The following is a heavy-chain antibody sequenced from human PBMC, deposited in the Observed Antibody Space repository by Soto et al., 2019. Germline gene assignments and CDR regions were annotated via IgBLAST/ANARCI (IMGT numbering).Heavy chain of an antibody. CDR3: ARDVSMTAAGTKTDY. CDR1: GFTFRTYG. CDR2: IWYDGSNK. Sequence: ASGGGVVQPGRSLRLSCAASGFTFRTYGMHWVRQAPGKGLEWVAIIWYDGSNKYYADSVKGRFTISRDNSKNTLYLQMNSLRAEDTAVYYCARDVSMTAAGTKTDYWGQGTLVTVSS. D-gene: IGHD6-13*01. J-gene: IGHJ4*02. V-gene: IGHV3-33*01.